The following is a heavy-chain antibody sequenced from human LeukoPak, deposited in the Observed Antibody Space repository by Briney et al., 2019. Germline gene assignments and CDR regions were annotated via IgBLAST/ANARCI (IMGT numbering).Heavy chain of an antibody. CDR1: GFTFSSAW. Sequence: GGSLRLSCPGSGFTFSSAWMTWVRQIPGKGLEWVGHIKSRTDGGTTDYAAPVKGRFTISRDDSKNTVYLQMNSLKTEDSAVYFCATEFYSNGYNFWGQGTPVIVSS. V-gene: IGHV3-15*01. J-gene: IGHJ4*02. CDR3: ATEFYSNGYNF. CDR2: IKSRTDGGTT. D-gene: IGHD5-24*01.